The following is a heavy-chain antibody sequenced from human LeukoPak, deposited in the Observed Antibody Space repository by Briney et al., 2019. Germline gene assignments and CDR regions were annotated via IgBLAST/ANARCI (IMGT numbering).Heavy chain of an antibody. V-gene: IGHV3-48*02. D-gene: IGHD3-3*01. CDR2: ISGSSSTI. CDR3: VTSFAGFWSSFDY. Sequence: PGGSLRLSCAASGFTFSSYTMNWVRQAPGKGLEWVPYISGSSSTIYYADSVKGRFTISRDNAKNSLYLQMNSLRDEDTAVYYCVTSFAGFWSSFDYWGQGTLVTVSS. J-gene: IGHJ4*02. CDR1: GFTFSSYT.